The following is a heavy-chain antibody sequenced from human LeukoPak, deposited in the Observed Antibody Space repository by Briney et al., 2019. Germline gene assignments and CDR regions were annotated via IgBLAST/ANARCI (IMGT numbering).Heavy chain of an antibody. Sequence: PSETLSLTCTVSGGSISSYYWSWIRQPPGKGLEWIGYIYYSGSTNHNPSLKSRVTISVDTSKNQFSLKLSSVTAADTAVYYCARKVRSNPHRWFDPWGQGTLVTVSS. D-gene: IGHD1-14*01. J-gene: IGHJ5*02. CDR1: GGSISSYY. CDR3: ARKVRSNPHRWFDP. CDR2: IYYSGST. V-gene: IGHV4-59*08.